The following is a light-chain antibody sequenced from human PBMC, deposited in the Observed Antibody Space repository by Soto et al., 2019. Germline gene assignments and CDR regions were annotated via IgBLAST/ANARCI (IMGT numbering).Light chain of an antibody. CDR1: QSISNY. V-gene: IGKV1-39*01. J-gene: IGKJ4*01. CDR3: QQSYGTPLT. CDR2: AAS. Sequence: DMEMTQSPSSLSASVGDRVTITCRASQSISNYLNWYQHKPGKVPKLLIHAASSLQSGVPTRFSGSGSGTHFTLTINSLQPEDFATYYCQQSYGTPLTFGGGTKIEIK.